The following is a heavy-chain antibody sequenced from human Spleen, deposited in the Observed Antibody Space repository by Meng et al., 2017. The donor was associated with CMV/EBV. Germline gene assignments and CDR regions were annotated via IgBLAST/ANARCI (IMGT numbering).Heavy chain of an antibody. J-gene: IGHJ5*02. CDR1: GVPLSSYA. V-gene: IGHV3-23*01. CDR3: AKGNSSSWYVWDWFDP. D-gene: IGHD6-13*01. Sequence: GVPLSSYAMSWVRQAPGKGLEWVSAISGSGGSTYYADSVKGRFTISRDNSKNTLYLQMNSLRAEDTAVYYCAKGNSSSWYVWDWFDPWGQGTLVTVSS. CDR2: ISGSGGST.